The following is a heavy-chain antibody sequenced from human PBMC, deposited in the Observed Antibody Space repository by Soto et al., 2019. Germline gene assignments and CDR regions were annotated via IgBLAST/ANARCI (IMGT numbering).Heavy chain of an antibody. CDR2: ISAYNGNT. D-gene: IGHD3-3*01. J-gene: IGHJ3*02. V-gene: IGHV1-18*01. CDR3: ARVIRITIFGLASDAIDI. CDR1: GYTFTSYG. Sequence: GASVKVSCKASGYTFTSYGISWVRQAPGQGLEWMGWISAYNGNTNYAQKLQGRVTMTTDTSTSTAYMELRSLRSDDTAVYYCARVIRITIFGLASDAIDIRGQGTMVT.